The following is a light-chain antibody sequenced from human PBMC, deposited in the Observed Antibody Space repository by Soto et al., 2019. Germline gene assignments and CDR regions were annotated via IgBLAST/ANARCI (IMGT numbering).Light chain of an antibody. V-gene: IGLV2-14*01. J-gene: IGLJ1*01. CDR2: DVS. CDR3: CSSTSSSPNV. Sequence: QSVLTQPASVSGSPGQSITISCTGTGSDVGRYNYVSWYQQYPGKAPKLTIYDVSNRPLGVSNRFSGSKSGNTASLTISGLQAEDEADYYCCSSTSSSPNVFGTGTKVTVL. CDR1: GSDVGRYNY.